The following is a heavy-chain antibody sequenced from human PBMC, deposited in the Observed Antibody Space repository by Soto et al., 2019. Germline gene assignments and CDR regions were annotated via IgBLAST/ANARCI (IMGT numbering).Heavy chain of an antibody. CDR3: ASIRYSSSWYMRAAYYCGMDV. V-gene: IGHV1-8*01. Sequence: ASVKVSCKASGYTFTSYDINWVRQATGQGLEWMGWVNPNSGNTGYAQKFQGRVTMTRNTSISTAYMELSSLRSEDTAVYYCASIRYSSSWYMRAAYYCGMDVWGQGTTVTVSS. J-gene: IGHJ6*02. CDR1: GYTFTSYD. CDR2: VNPNSGNT. D-gene: IGHD6-13*01.